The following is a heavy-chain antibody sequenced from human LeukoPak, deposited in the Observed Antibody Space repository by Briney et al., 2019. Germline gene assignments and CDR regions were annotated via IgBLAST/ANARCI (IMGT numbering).Heavy chain of an antibody. V-gene: IGHV1-69*05. CDR2: IIPIFGTA. D-gene: IGHD6-13*01. CDR1: GYTSTGYY. Sequence: SVKVSCKASGYTSTGYYMHWVRQAPGQGPEWMGGIIPIFGTANYAQKFQGRVTITTDESTSTAYMELSSLRSEDTAVYYCARARIAAAGTMRWFDPWGQGTLVTVSS. J-gene: IGHJ5*02. CDR3: ARARIAAAGTMRWFDP.